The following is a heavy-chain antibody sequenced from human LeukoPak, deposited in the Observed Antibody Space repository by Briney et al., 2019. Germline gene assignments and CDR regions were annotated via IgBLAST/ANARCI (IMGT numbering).Heavy chain of an antibody. CDR2: MSPNSGDT. D-gene: IGHD7-27*01. J-gene: IGHJ4*02. CDR3: ARGPPNWGYDY. CDR1: GYTFTSHG. V-gene: IGHV1-8*02. Sequence: ASVKVSCKASGYTFTSHGISWVRQATGQRPEWMGWMSPNSGDTGYAQKFQDRVTMTRNTSISTAYMELSSLRSDDTAVYYCARGPPNWGYDYWGPGTLVTVSS.